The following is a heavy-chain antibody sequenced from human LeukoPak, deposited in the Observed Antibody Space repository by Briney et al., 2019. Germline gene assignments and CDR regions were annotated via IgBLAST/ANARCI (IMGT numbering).Heavy chain of an antibody. CDR3: ARNYGDYVYYFDY. J-gene: IGHJ4*02. Sequence: SVKVSCKASGYTFTSYDINWVRQATGQGLEWMGGIIPIFGTANYAQKFQGRVTITTDESTSTAYMELSSLRSEDTAVYYCARNYGDYVYYFDYWGQGTLVTVSS. D-gene: IGHD4-17*01. CDR2: IIPIFGTA. V-gene: IGHV1-69*05. CDR1: GYTFTSYD.